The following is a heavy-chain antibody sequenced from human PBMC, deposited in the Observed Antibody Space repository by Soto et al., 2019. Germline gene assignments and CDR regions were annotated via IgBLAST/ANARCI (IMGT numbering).Heavy chain of an antibody. CDR3: AKPEDFFVVVTAVDY. D-gene: IGHD2-21*02. CDR1: GLTFSDAW. J-gene: IGHJ4*02. V-gene: IGHV3-15*07. CDR2: IKSKTDGGTI. Sequence: GGSLRLSCVATGLTFSDAWMNWVRQAPGKGLEWVGRIKSKTDGGTIDYAAPVKGRFTISRDDSKNTLYLHVNSLRAEDTAVYYCAKPEDFFVVVTAVDYWGQGTLVTVSS.